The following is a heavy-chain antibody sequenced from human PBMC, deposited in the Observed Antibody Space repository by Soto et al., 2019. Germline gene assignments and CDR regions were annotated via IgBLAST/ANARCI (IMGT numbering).Heavy chain of an antibody. J-gene: IGHJ5*02. CDR2: ISGSGGST. D-gene: IGHD2-2*01. V-gene: IGHV3-23*01. CDR1: GFTFSSYA. CDR3: AKDLSCSSTSCPGGWFDP. Sequence: GGSLRLSCAASGFTFSSYAMSWVRQAPGKGLEWVSAISGSGGSTYYADSVKGRFTISRDNSKNTLYLQMNSLRAEDTAVYYCAKDLSCSSTSCPGGWFDPWGQGTLVTVSS.